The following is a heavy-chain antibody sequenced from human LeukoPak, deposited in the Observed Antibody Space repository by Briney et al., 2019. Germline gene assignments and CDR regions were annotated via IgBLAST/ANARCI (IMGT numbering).Heavy chain of an antibody. Sequence: GGSLRLSCAASGFTFSSYAMSWVRQAPGKGLEWVSSISGSTSSTYYTDSVKGRFTISRDNSKNTLYLQMNSLRAEDTAVYYCRTVTTYFYWGQGTLVTVSS. CDR1: GFTFSSYA. J-gene: IGHJ4*02. CDR2: ISGSTSST. V-gene: IGHV3-23*01. CDR3: RTVTTYFY. D-gene: IGHD4-17*01.